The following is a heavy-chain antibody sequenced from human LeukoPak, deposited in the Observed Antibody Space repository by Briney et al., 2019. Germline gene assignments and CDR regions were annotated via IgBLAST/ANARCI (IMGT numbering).Heavy chain of an antibody. CDR2: ISSSSSYI. J-gene: IGHJ6*02. CDR3: ARVASGYCSSTSCSLYYYYYGMDV. V-gene: IGHV3-21*01. Sequence: GGSLRLSCAASGFTFSSYSMNWVRQAPGKGLEWVSSISSSSSYIYYADSVKGRFTISRDNAKNSLYLQMNSLRAEDTAVYYCARVASGYCSSTSCSLYYYYYGMDVWGQGTTVTVSS. CDR1: GFTFSSYS. D-gene: IGHD2-2*01.